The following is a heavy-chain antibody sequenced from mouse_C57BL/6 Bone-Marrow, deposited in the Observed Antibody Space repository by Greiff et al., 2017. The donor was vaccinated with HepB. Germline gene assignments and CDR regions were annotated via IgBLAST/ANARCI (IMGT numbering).Heavy chain of an antibody. V-gene: IGHV1-53*01. D-gene: IGHD2-2*01. Sequence: QVHVKQPGTELVKPGASVKLSCKASGYTFTSYWMHWVKQRPGQGLEWIGKINPSNGGTNYNEKFKSKATLTVDKSSSTAYMQLISLTSEDSAVYYCAKSYGSYWYFDVWGTGTTVTVSS. CDR2: INPSNGGT. CDR3: AKSYGSYWYFDV. CDR1: GYTFTSYW. J-gene: IGHJ1*03.